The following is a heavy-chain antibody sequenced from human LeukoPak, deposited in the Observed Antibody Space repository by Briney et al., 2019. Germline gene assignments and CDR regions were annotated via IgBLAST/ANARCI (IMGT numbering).Heavy chain of an antibody. CDR3: ARDTYDILTGYYKWAF. CDR2: ISSSGTTI. J-gene: IGHJ3*01. CDR1: GFTFSSYE. Sequence: VGSLRLSCAASGFTFSSYEMKWVRKAPWKGLHWLSYISSSGTTIYYADSVKGRFTISRDNAKNSLYLQMNSLIAEDTAVYYCARDTYDILTGYYKWAFWGQGTMVTVSS. V-gene: IGHV3-48*03. D-gene: IGHD3-9*01.